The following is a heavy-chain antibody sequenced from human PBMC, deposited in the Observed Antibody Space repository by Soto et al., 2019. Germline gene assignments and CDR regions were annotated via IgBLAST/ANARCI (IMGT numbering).Heavy chain of an antibody. CDR2: IGTSSSYT. J-gene: IGHJ3*02. D-gene: IGHD3-9*01. V-gene: IGHV3-11*05. CDR3: ARDADILTGSDAFDI. CDR1: GFTFSDYY. Sequence: QVQLVESGGGLVKPGGSLRLSCAASGFTFSDYYMSWIRQAPGKGLEWLSYIGTSSSYTNYADSVKGRFTISRDNAKNSLYLQMNSLRAEDPAVYYCARDADILTGSDAFDIWGQGTMVTVSS.